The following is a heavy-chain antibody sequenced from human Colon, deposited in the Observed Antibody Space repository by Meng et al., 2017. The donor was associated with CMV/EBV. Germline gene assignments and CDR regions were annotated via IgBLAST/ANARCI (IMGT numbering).Heavy chain of an antibody. CDR3: ARGGHDFTTGFDDY. J-gene: IGHJ4*02. D-gene: IGHD3-9*01. CDR2: LYTSGTT. Sequence: GESLKISCAASGFTVSSNYMSWVRQAPGKGLEWVSILYTSGTTYYADSVKGRWTISRDTSENTLFLQMNSLRAEDTDVYYCARGGHDFTTGFDDYWGQGALVTVSS. CDR1: GFTVSSNY. V-gene: IGHV3-53*01.